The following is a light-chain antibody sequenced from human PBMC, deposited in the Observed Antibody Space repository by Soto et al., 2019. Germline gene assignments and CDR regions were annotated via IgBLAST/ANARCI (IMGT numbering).Light chain of an antibody. CDR3: QQYGSSPLT. V-gene: IGKV3-20*01. Sequence: EIVLTQSPGTLSLSPGERATLSCRASQSVSSSYLAWYQQKPGQAPRLLIYGASSRATGIPDRFSGSGSGTDFTLTISRLEPDHFALYYCQQYGSSPLTFGGGTK. J-gene: IGKJ4*01. CDR1: QSVSSSY. CDR2: GAS.